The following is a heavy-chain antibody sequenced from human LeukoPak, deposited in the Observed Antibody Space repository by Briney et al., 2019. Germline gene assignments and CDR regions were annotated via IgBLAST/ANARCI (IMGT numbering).Heavy chain of an antibody. D-gene: IGHD3-10*01. J-gene: IGHJ4*02. CDR1: GGSISSYY. Sequence: SETLSLTCTVSGGSISSYYWSWIRQPPGKGLEWIGYIYYSGSTNYNPSLKSRVTMSVDTSKNQFSLKLSSVTAADTAVYYCARDLELTFDWSQGTLVTVSS. CDR3: ARDLELTFD. V-gene: IGHV4-59*12. CDR2: IYYSGST.